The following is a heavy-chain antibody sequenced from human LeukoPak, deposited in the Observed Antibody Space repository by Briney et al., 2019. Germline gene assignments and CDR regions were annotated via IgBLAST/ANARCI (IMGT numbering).Heavy chain of an antibody. CDR1: GGSISSSSYY. CDR3: PRLKGELPESYFDY. CDR2: IYYSGST. J-gene: IGHJ4*02. D-gene: IGHD1-26*01. V-gene: IGHV4-39*01. Sequence: SETLSLTCTVSGGSISSSSYYWGWIRQPPGKGLEWIGRIYYSGSTYYNPSLKSGVTISVDTSKNQFSLKLSSVTAADTAVYYCPRLKGELPESYFDYWGQGTLVTVSS.